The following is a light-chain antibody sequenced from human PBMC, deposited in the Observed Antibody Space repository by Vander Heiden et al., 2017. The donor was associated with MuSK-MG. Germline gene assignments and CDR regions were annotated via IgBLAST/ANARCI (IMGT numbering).Light chain of an antibody. Sequence: ISCFGSSSTIGNNYVSWYQQLPGAAPKLIIYHNNKRPSGIPDRFSGSKSGTSATLAITGLQTGDEADYYCGTWDTSLSAGVFGGGTKLTVL. CDR2: HNN. V-gene: IGLV1-51*01. CDR3: GTWDTSLSAGV. J-gene: IGLJ3*02. CDR1: SSTIGNNY.